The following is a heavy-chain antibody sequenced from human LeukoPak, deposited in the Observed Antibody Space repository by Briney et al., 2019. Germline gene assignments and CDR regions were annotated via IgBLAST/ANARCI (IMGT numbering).Heavy chain of an antibody. CDR1: GYTFTGYY. Sequence: ASVKDSCKASGYTFTGYYMHWVGQAPGQGLEWMGWINPNSGGTNYAQKFQGRVTMTRDTSISTAYMELSRLRSDDTAVYYCARATYYYDSSGYSPPAAVDYWGQGTLVTVSS. CDR3: ARATYYYDSSGYSPPAAVDY. D-gene: IGHD3-22*01. J-gene: IGHJ4*02. CDR2: INPNSGGT. V-gene: IGHV1-2*02.